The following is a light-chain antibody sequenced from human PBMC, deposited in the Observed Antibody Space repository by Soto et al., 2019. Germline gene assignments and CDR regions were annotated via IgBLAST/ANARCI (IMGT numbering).Light chain of an antibody. J-gene: IGLJ2*01. V-gene: IGLV6-57*03. CDR1: SGSIASNY. Sequence: NFMLTQPHSVSESPGKTVTISCTRSSGSIASNYVQWYQQRPGSAPTIVIYEDNQTPSGVPDRFSGSIDRSSNSASLTISGLKAEDEADYYCQSYDSSNVVFGGGTQLTV. CDR3: QSYDSSNVV. CDR2: EDN.